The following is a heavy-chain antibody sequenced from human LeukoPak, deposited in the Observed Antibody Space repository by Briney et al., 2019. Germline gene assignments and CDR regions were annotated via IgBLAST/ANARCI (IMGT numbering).Heavy chain of an antibody. Sequence: ASVKVSCKASGYTFTNYYMHWVRQAPGQGLEWMGIINPSGGTTTYAHKFQDRVTMTRDTSTSTVYMEVSSLRPEDTAVYYCARPTSIIPASNVYYYYYYAMDVWGRGTTVTVSS. D-gene: IGHD2-2*01. CDR3: ARPTSIIPASNVYYYYYYAMDV. J-gene: IGHJ6*02. CDR1: GYTFTNYY. V-gene: IGHV1-46*01. CDR2: INPSGGTT.